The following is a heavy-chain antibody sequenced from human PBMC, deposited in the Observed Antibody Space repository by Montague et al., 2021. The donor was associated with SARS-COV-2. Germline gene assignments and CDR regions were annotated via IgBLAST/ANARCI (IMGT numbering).Heavy chain of an antibody. V-gene: IGHV4-39*01. CDR1: GGSISSSSYY. Sequence: SETLSLTCTVSGGSISSSSYYWGWIRQPPGKGLEWIGSIYYSGSTFYNPSLKSRVTISVDTSKNQFSLKLSSVTAADTAVYYCARQVNSSGWFKPPAFDLWGQGTMVIVSS. J-gene: IGHJ3*01. CDR3: ARQVNSSGWFKPPAFDL. CDR2: IYYSGST. D-gene: IGHD6-19*01.